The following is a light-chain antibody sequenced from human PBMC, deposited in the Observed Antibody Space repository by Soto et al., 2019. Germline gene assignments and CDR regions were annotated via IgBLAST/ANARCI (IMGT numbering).Light chain of an antibody. CDR2: AAS. V-gene: IGKV1-39*01. Sequence: DIQMTQAPSSLSASIGDRVTITCRASQSFSSYFNCYQQKPGKAPKLLIYAASSLQSGVPSRFSGSGSGTDFTLTICSLQPGDVANYYCQQSYSTPWTFGQVTKVEIK. J-gene: IGKJ1*01. CDR3: QQSYSTPWT. CDR1: QSFSSY.